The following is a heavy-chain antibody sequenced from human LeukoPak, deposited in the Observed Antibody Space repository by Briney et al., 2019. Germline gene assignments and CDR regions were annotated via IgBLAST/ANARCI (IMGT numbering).Heavy chain of an antibody. V-gene: IGHV3-21*01. CDR2: VSSSNSYI. CDR3: ARSTTFNYFDS. D-gene: IGHD2/OR15-2a*01. J-gene: IGHJ4*02. Sequence: GGSLRLSCAASGFSLSSYSLTWVRQTPEKGLEWVSSVSSSNSYIYYADSLKGRFAISRDNAKNSLYLQLNGLRAEDTAVYYCARSTTFNYFDSWGLGILVTVSS. CDR1: GFSLSSYS.